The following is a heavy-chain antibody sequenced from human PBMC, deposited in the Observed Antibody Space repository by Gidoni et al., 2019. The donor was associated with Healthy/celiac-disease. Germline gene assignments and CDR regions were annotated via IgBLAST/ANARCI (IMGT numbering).Heavy chain of an antibody. CDR3: AKDAFRQQQLVLGIDY. V-gene: IGHV3-30*18. CDR1: GVTFRSYG. D-gene: IGHD6-13*01. Sequence: QVQLVESGGGVVQPGRSLRLSCAASGVTFRSYGMHWVRQAPGKGLEWVAVISYDGSNKYYADSVKGRFTISRDNSKNTLYLQMNSLRAEDTAVYYCAKDAFRQQQLVLGIDYWGQGTLVTVSS. CDR2: ISYDGSNK. J-gene: IGHJ4*02.